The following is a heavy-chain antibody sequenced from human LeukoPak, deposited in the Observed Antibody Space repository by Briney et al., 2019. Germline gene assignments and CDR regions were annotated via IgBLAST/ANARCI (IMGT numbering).Heavy chain of an antibody. CDR1: GGSMSSYY. V-gene: IGHV4-59*01. D-gene: IGHD2-15*01. CDR3: ARDRCSGGSCYSDY. Sequence: SETLSLTCTVSGGSMSSYYWSWIRQPPGKGLEWIGYIYYSGSTKYNRSLKSRVTISVDTSKNLFSLKLTSVTAADTAVYYCARDRCSGGSCYSDYWGQGTLVTASS. CDR2: IYYSGST. J-gene: IGHJ4*02.